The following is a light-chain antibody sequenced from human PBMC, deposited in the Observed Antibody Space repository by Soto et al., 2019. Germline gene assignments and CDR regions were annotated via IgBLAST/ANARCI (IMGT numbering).Light chain of an antibody. CDR2: GAS. Sequence: EIVLTQSPGTLSLSPGERATLSCSASQSVSSSYLAWYQQKPGQAPRLLIYGASTRATAIPARFSGSGSGTEFTLTISCLQSEDFTTYYCQQYYSFPRTFGQGTKVDI. V-gene: IGKV3-20*01. CDR3: QQYYSFPRT. J-gene: IGKJ1*01. CDR1: QSVSSSY.